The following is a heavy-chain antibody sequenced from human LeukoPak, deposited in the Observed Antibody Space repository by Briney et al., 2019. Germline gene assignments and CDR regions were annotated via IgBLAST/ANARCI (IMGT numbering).Heavy chain of an antibody. CDR1: GGSISSGSYY. D-gene: IGHD5-24*01. Sequence: PSETLSLTXTVSGGSISSGSYYWSWIRQPAGKGLVWIGRIYTSGSTNYNPSLKSRVTISVDTSKNQFSLKLSSVTAADTAVYYCARQPQEMATGKNFDYWGQGTLVTVSS. J-gene: IGHJ4*02. CDR2: IYTSGST. V-gene: IGHV4-61*02. CDR3: ARQPQEMATGKNFDY.